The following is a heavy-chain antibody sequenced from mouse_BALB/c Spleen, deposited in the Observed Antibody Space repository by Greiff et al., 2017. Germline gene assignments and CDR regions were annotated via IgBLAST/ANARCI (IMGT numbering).Heavy chain of an antibody. D-gene: IGHD2-1*01. Sequence: EVHLVESGGGLVKPGGSLKLSCAASGFAFSSYDMSWVRQTPEKRLEWVAYISSGGGSTYYPDTVKGRFTISRDNAKNTLYLQMSSLKSEDTAMYYCARQGAYGNLHAMDYWGQGTSVTVSA. CDR3: ARQGAYGNLHAMDY. CDR2: ISSGGGST. CDR1: GFAFSSYD. J-gene: IGHJ4*01. V-gene: IGHV5-12-1*01.